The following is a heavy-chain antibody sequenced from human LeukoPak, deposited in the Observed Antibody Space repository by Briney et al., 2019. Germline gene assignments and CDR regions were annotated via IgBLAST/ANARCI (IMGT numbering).Heavy chain of an antibody. V-gene: IGHV3-30*04. J-gene: IGHJ4*02. CDR3: AKTPPPYFDWAPVDN. Sequence: GGSLRLSCAASGFTFSSYAIHWVRQAPGKGLEWVAIISYDGSNKYYADSVKGRFTISRDNSKNTLYLRMNSLRPEDTAVYYGAKTPPPYFDWAPVDNWGQGTLVTVSS. CDR2: ISYDGSNK. D-gene: IGHD3-9*01. CDR1: GFTFSSYA.